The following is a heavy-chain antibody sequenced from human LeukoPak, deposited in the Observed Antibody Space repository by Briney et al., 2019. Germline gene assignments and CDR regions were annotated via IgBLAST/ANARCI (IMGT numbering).Heavy chain of an antibody. CDR3: ARHPPPTYYDILTGYYSYNWFDP. V-gene: IGHV5-10-1*01. CDR1: GYSFTSYW. CDR2: IDPSDCYT. J-gene: IGHJ5*02. Sequence: GESLKIFCKGSGYSFTSYWISWVRQMPGKGLEWMGRIDPSDCYTNYSPSFQGHVTISADKSISTAYLQWSSLKASDTAMYYCARHPPPTYYDILTGYYSYNWFDPWGQGTLVTVSS. D-gene: IGHD3-9*01.